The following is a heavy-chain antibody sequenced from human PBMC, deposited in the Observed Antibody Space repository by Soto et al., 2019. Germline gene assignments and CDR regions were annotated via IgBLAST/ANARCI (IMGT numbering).Heavy chain of an antibody. J-gene: IGHJ5*01. Sequence: NAGVRCIIKTQGKGLEWVGRIKSTIDGGTTDYAEPVKGRFAISRDDSNNMVYLQMNSLKIEDTAVYYCTTDCYRTIIIVRFDYCGHG. CDR3: TTDCYRTIIIVRFDY. D-gene: IGHD3-22*01. V-gene: IGHV3-15*01. CDR2: IKSTIDGGTT. CDR1: NAG.